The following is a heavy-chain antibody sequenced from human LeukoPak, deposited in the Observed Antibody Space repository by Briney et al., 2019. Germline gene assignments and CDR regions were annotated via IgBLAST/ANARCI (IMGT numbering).Heavy chain of an antibody. V-gene: IGHV3-23*01. CDR1: GSTFSNNA. CDR3: TEAIYNY. D-gene: IGHD3-3*01. J-gene: IGHJ4*02. CDR2: ISASGVST. Sequence: GGSLRLSCATSGSTFSNNAMNWVRQAPGKGLEWVSFISASGVSTHYADSVKGRFSISRDNSKNTLYLQVNSLRDEDTAMYYCTEAIYNYWGQGSLVTVSS.